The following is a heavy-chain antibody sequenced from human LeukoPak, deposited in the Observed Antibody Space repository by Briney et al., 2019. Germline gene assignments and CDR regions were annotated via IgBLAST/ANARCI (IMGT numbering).Heavy chain of an antibody. J-gene: IGHJ4*02. CDR2: ISSSGSTI. CDR1: GFTFSDYY. CDR3: ARALTYYYDSSGYYYY. Sequence: GGSLRLSCAASGFTFSDYYMSWIRQAPGKGLEWVSYISSSGSTIYYADSVKGRFTISRDNAKNSLYLQMNSLRAEDTAVYYCARALTYYYDSSGYYYYWGQGTLVTVSS. V-gene: IGHV3-11*01. D-gene: IGHD3-22*01.